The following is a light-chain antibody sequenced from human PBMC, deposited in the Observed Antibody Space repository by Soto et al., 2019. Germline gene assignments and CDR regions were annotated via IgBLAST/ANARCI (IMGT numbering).Light chain of an antibody. V-gene: IGLV2-14*03. CDR3: SSYTTRNTEV. J-gene: IGLJ1*01. CDR2: DVT. CDR1: SSDVGGYDF. Sequence: QSVLTQPASVSGSPGQSITISCTGTSSDVGGYDFVSWYQQHPGKAPQLMIYDVTSRPSGVSNRFSGSKSGNTASLTISGLQAEDEADYYCSSYTTRNTEVFGTGTKVTVL.